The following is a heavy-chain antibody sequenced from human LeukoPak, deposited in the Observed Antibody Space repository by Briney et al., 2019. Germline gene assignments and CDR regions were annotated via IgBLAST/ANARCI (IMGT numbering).Heavy chain of an antibody. J-gene: IGHJ4*02. V-gene: IGHV1-18*01. CDR1: GYTFTSYG. Sequence: ASVKVSCKASGYTFTSYGISWVRQAPGQGLEWMGWISAYNGNTNYAQKLQGRVTMTTDTSTSTAYMELRSLGSDDTAVYYCAREEYYYDSSGPIRDDYWGQGTLVTVSS. CDR3: AREEYYYDSSGPIRDDY. CDR2: ISAYNGNT. D-gene: IGHD3-22*01.